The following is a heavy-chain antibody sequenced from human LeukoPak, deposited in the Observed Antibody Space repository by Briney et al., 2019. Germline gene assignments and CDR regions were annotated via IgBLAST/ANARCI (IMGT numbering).Heavy chain of an antibody. CDR1: GYTFTSYY. D-gene: IGHD2-2*01. CDR2: INPSGGST. J-gene: IGHJ5*02. V-gene: IGHV1-46*01. Sequence: GASVKVSCKASGYTFTSYYMHWVRQAPGQGLEWMGIINPSGGSTSYAQKFQGRVTMTRDMSTSTVYMELSSLRSEDTAVYYCAREGCSSTSCYRGRWFDPWGQGTLVTVSS. CDR3: AREGCSSTSCYRGRWFDP.